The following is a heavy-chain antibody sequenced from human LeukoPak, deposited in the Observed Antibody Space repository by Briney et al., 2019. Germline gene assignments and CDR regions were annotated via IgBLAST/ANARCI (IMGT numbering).Heavy chain of an antibody. CDR3: ARRDNSGWNYFDY. CDR1: GGSISFYY. V-gene: IGHV4-59*08. CDR2: IYYSGST. D-gene: IGHD6-19*01. J-gene: IGHJ4*02. Sequence: SETLSLTCTVPGGSISFYYWSWIRQPPGKGLEWIGYIYYSGSTNYNPSLKSRVTISVDTSNNQFSLKLSSVTAADTAVYYCARRDNSGWNYFDYWGQGTLVTVSS.